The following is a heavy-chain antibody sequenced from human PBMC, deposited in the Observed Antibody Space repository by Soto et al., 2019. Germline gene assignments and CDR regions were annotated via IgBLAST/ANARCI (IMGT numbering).Heavy chain of an antibody. CDR2: VTSGGSST. V-gene: IGHV3-23*01. CDR1: GFAFSSYA. D-gene: IGHD6-19*01. J-gene: IGHJ1*01. CDR3: ATDPRYSSGWY. Sequence: ESGGGLVQPGGSLRLSCAASGFAFSSYAMSWVRQAPGKGLEWVTGVTSGGSSTFYADSVKGRSTVSRDNSKNTLYLQIASLRAEDTAIYYCATDPRYSSGWYWGQGTLVTVSS.